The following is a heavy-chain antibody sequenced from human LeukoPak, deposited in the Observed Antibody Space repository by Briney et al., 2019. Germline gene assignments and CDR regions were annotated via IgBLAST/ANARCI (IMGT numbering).Heavy chain of an antibody. CDR2: ISPDGETT. V-gene: IGHV3-21*06. Sequence: GGSLRLTCEASGFTFSSISMNWVRQAPGKGLEWVSSISPDGETTYHADSVKGRFTTSRDNAKSSLYLQMNSLRAEDTALYYCTRDLPVPSLVRGIIIYGLIDYWGQGTLVTVSS. CDR3: TRDLPVPSLVRGIIIYGLIDY. CDR1: GFTFSSIS. J-gene: IGHJ4*02. D-gene: IGHD3-10*01.